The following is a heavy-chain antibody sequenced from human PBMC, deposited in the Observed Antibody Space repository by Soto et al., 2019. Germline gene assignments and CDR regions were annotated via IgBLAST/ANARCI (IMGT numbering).Heavy chain of an antibody. V-gene: IGHV4-4*02. J-gene: IGHJ4*02. Sequence: ASETLSLTCAVSGGAIRSNNWWSWVRQPPGKGLEWIGEIYHSGVTNYNPSLKSRVTISVDKSKNQFSLKLSSLTAADTAVYYCARISAYHFDYWGQGTLVTVS. CDR3: ARISAYHFDY. CDR2: IYHSGVT. D-gene: IGHD3-16*01. CDR1: GGAIRSNNW.